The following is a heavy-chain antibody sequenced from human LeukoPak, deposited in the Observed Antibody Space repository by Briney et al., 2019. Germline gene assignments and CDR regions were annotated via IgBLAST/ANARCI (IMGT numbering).Heavy chain of an antibody. J-gene: IGHJ2*01. CDR1: GGSISRYY. V-gene: IGHV4-4*07. Sequence: SETLSLTCTVSGGSISRYYWSWIRQPAGKGLEWVGLIYTSGNTKYNSSLKSRVSMSVDTSKNQFSLKLRSVTAADTAVYFCASLGSGRFFDLWGRGTLVTVSS. CDR2: IYTSGNT. D-gene: IGHD3-16*01. CDR3: ASLGSGRFFDL.